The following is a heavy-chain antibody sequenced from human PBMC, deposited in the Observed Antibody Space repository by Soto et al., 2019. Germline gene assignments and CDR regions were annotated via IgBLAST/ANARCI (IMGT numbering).Heavy chain of an antibody. J-gene: IGHJ2*01. CDR2: ISGGGGNR. CDR1: GFMFTAYA. CDR3: AKDRAFCTSTNCQYWYLDL. D-gene: IGHD2-2*01. Sequence: LRLSCAASGFMFTAYAMAWVRQAPGKGLEWLSDISGGGGNRYYADSVRGRFTISRDDSKNILYLEMGSLRVDDTAMYYCAKDRAFCTSTNCQYWYLDLWGHGTLVTVSS. V-gene: IGHV3-23*01.